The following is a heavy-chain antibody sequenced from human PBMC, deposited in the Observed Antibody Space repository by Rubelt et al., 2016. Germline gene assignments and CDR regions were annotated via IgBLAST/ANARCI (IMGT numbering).Heavy chain of an antibody. D-gene: IGHD1-26*01. CDR1: GFTFSSYG. Sequence: GGVVQPGRSLRLSWAASGFTFSSYGMHWVRQAPGKGLEWVAVIWYDGSNKYYADSVKGRFTISRDNSKNTLYLQMNSLRAEDTAVYYCARGGMGGSTGYFDYWGQGTLVTVSS. CDR3: ARGGMGGSTGYFDY. CDR2: IWYDGSNK. V-gene: IGHV3-33*01. J-gene: IGHJ4*02.